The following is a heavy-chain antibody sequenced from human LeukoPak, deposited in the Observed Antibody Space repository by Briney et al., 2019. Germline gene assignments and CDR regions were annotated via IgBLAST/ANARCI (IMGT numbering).Heavy chain of an antibody. CDR2: ISWNSGSI. V-gene: IGHV3-9*01. Sequence: PGRSLRLSCAASGFTFDDYAMHWVRQAPGKGLEWVSGISWNSGSIGYADSVRGRFTISRDNAKNSLYLQMNSLRAEDTALYYCAKDPYYYDSSRFDYWGKGTLVTVSS. J-gene: IGHJ4*02. CDR3: AKDPYYYDSSRFDY. D-gene: IGHD3-22*01. CDR1: GFTFDDYA.